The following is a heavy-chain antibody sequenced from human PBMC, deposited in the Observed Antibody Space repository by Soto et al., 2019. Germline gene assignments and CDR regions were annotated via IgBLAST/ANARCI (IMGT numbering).Heavy chain of an antibody. V-gene: IGHV3-30-3*01. Sequence: GGSLRLSCAASGFTFSSYAMHWVRQAPGKGLEWVAVISYDGSNKYYADSVKGRFTISRDNSKNTLYLQMNSLRAEDTAVYYCARENYYDSSGYPHAAFDIWGQGTMVTVSS. D-gene: IGHD3-22*01. CDR2: ISYDGSNK. CDR1: GFTFSSYA. CDR3: ARENYYDSSGYPHAAFDI. J-gene: IGHJ3*02.